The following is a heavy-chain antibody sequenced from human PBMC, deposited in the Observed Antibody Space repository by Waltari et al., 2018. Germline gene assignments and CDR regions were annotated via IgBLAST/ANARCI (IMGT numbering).Heavy chain of an antibody. V-gene: IGHV3-11*01. CDR2: ISSSGSTI. CDR1: GFTFSDYY. J-gene: IGHJ4*02. D-gene: IGHD4-17*01. CDR3: ARHDYGDFIDY. Sequence: QVQLVESGGGLVKPGGSLRLSCAASGFTFSDYYISWIRQAPGEGRGWVAYISSSGSTIYYADSVKGRFTISRDNAKNSLYLQMNSLRAEDTAVYYCARHDYGDFIDYWGQGTLVTVSS.